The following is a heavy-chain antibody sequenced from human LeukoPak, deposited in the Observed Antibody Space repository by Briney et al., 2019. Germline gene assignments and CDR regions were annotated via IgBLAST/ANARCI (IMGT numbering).Heavy chain of an antibody. V-gene: IGHV4-34*01. CDR1: GVSFSGYY. J-gene: IGHJ4*02. CDR2: INHSGST. Sequence: SETLSLTCAVYGVSFSGYYWSWIRQPPGKGLEWIGEINHSGSTNYNPSLKSRVTISVDTSKNQFSLKLISVTAADTAVYYCARHSLIYDILTGYNYWGQGTLVTVSS. CDR3: ARHSLIYDILTGYNY. D-gene: IGHD3-9*01.